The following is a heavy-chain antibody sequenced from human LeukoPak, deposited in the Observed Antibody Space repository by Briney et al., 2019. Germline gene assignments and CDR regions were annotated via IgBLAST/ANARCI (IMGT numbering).Heavy chain of an antibody. D-gene: IGHD3-22*01. Sequence: GGSLRLSCAASGFNFSIYSMNWVRQAPGKGLEWVSYISSSGSTIYYADSVKGRFTISRDNAKNSLYLQMNSLRAEDTAVYYCARGEIVYYDSSGYDYWGQGTLVTVSS. CDR2: ISSSGSTI. V-gene: IGHV3-48*04. CDR3: ARGEIVYYDSSGYDY. J-gene: IGHJ4*02. CDR1: GFNFSIYS.